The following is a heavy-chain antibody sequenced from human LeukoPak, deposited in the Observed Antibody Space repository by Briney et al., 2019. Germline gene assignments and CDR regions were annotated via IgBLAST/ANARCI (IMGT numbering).Heavy chain of an antibody. D-gene: IGHD5-18*01. CDR3: ARDGIQLWEDGIDY. Sequence: ASVKVSCKPSGYTFTDYYIHWLRQAPGQGLEWMGWINSNSGVTNYAQKLQGRVTMTRDTSISTAYMELNRLKYDDSAVYYCARDGIQLWEDGIDYWGQGTLVTVSS. CDR2: INSNSGVT. J-gene: IGHJ4*02. CDR1: GYTFTDYY. V-gene: IGHV1-2*02.